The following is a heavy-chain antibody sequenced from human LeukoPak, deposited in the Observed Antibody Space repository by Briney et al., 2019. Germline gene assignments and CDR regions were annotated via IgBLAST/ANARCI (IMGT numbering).Heavy chain of an antibody. Sequence: PGGSLRLSCAASGFIFSSYGMHWVRQAPGKGLEWVATMSFDGTNKYYAESVKGRFTISRDNSKNTLYLQMNSLRAEDTAVYYCAKGGGGGEDFNYWGQGTLVIVSS. D-gene: IGHD3-16*01. CDR3: AKGGGGGEDFNY. V-gene: IGHV3-30*18. CDR2: MSFDGTNK. CDR1: GFIFSSYG. J-gene: IGHJ4*02.